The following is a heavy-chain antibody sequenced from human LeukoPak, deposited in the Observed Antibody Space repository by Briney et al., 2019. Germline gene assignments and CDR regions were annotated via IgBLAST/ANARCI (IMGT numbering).Heavy chain of an antibody. D-gene: IGHD3-22*01. CDR1: GFTSSIYA. CDR2: ISGSGGST. J-gene: IGHJ4*02. Sequence: GGSLRLSCAPSGFTSSIYAMSWVRQAPGKGLGWVSAISGSGGSTYYADSVKGRFTISRDNAKNSLYLQMNSLRAEDTAVYYCARDFYDTSGYYYDYWGQGTLVTVSS. V-gene: IGHV3-23*01. CDR3: ARDFYDTSGYYYDY.